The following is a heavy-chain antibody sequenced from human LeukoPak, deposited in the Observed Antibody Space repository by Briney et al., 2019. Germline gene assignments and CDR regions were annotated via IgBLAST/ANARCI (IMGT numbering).Heavy chain of an antibody. CDR2: IYYSGST. D-gene: IGHD2-2*01. V-gene: IGHV4-30-4*01. CDR3: ARAGPAADISFFDY. J-gene: IGHJ4*02. Sequence: SETLSLTCTVSGGSISSGDYYWSWIRQPPGKGLEWIGYIYYSGSTYYNPSLKSRVTISVDTSKNQFSLKLSFVTAADTAVYYCARAGPAADISFFDYWGQGTLVTVSS. CDR1: GGSISSGDYY.